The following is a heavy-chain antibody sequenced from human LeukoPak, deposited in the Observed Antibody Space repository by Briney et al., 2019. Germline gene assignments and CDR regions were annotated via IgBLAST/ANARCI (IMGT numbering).Heavy chain of an antibody. CDR3: ARGGRYSSSWIDNWFDP. CDR1: GFTFDDYG. V-gene: IGHV3-20*04. D-gene: IGHD6-13*01. J-gene: IGHJ5*02. Sequence: PGGSLRLSCAASGFTFDDYGMSWVRQAPGKGLEWVSGINWNGGSTGYADSVKGRFTISRDNAKNSLYLQMNSLRAEDTALYYCARGGRYSSSWIDNWFDPWGQGTLVTVSS. CDR2: INWNGGST.